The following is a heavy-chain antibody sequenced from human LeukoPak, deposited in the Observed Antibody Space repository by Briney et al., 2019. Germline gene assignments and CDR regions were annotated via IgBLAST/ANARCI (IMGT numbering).Heavy chain of an antibody. CDR1: GFTFTNAW. J-gene: IGHJ4*02. V-gene: IGHV3-15*01. CDR3: TTLTYVGGY. CDR2: SKSQTDGGTT. D-gene: IGHD3-10*02. Sequence: PGGSFRLSCAASGFTFTNAWMSWVRQAPGKVLEWIGRSKSQTDGGTTDYAAPVKGRFTISRDDSKNTVYLQMNSLRTDDTAVYYCTTLTYVGGYWGAGNLVTVSS.